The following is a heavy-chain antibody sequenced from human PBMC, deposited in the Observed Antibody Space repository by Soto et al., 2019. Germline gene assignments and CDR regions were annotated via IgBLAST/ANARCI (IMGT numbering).Heavy chain of an antibody. D-gene: IGHD2-8*02. CDR1: GGSFRSGGYY. V-gene: IGHV4-31*03. CDR2: IYYSGST. Sequence: QLQLQESGPGLVKPSQTLSLACTVSGGSFRSGGYYWSWIRQLPGKGLEWIGYIYYSGSTYYNPSLKSRFTISLDTSKNQFSLKLSSVTAADTAVYYCARATSFSGHHGYWGQGTLVTVSS. CDR3: ARATSFSGHHGY. J-gene: IGHJ4*02.